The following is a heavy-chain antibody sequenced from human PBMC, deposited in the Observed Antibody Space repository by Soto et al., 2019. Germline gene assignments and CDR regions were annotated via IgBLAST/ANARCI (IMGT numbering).Heavy chain of an antibody. Sequence: PSETLSLTCTVSGGSISSGDYYWSWIRQPPGKGLEWIGYIYYSWSTYYNPSLKSRVTISVDTSKNQFSLKLSSVTAADTAVYYCAAGITMVRGVMDYWGQGTLVTVSS. CDR2: IYYSWST. V-gene: IGHV4-30-4*01. CDR1: GGSISSGDYY. J-gene: IGHJ4*02. D-gene: IGHD3-10*01. CDR3: AAGITMVRGVMDY.